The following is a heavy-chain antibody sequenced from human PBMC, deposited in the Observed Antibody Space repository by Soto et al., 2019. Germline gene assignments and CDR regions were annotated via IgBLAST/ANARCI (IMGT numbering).Heavy chain of an antibody. Sequence: SETLSLTCTVSGGSISSYYWSWIRQPPGKGLEWIGYIYYSGSTNYNPSLKSRVTISVDTSKNQFSLKLSSVTAADTAVYYCSASYYDSSGYYGIDYWGQGTLVTVS. J-gene: IGHJ4*02. CDR1: GGSISSYY. CDR2: IYYSGST. D-gene: IGHD3-22*01. CDR3: SASYYDSSGYYGIDY. V-gene: IGHV4-59*01.